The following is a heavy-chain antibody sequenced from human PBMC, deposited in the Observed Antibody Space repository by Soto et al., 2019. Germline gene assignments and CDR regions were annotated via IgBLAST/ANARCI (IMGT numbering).Heavy chain of an antibody. CDR2: VYYSGST. CDR3: VRDYLLTGFDP. CDR1: GGSISNYY. J-gene: IGHJ5*02. V-gene: IGHV4-59*01. D-gene: IGHD3-9*01. Sequence: SETLSLTCTVSGGSISNYYWTWVRQPPGKGLEWIGYVYYSGSTNYNPSLESRVTISIDASKNQFSLKMKSVTAADTAVYYCVRDYLLTGFDPWGHGALVTVSS.